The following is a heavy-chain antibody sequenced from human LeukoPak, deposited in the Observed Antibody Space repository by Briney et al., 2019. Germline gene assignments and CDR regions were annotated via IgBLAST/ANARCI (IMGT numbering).Heavy chain of an antibody. Sequence: GGSLRLSCAASGFTVSRNYMSWVRQAPGKGLEWVSVIYSGGSTYYADSVKGRFTISRDNSKNTVYLQMNILRDEDTAVFYCARGAGDWNAFAFWGQGTMVTVSS. CDR3: ARGAGDWNAFAF. V-gene: IGHV3-66*01. CDR1: GFTVSRNY. D-gene: IGHD2-21*02. J-gene: IGHJ3*01. CDR2: IYSGGST.